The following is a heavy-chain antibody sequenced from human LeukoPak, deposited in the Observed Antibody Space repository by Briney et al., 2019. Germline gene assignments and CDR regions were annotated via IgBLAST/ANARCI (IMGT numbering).Heavy chain of an antibody. J-gene: IGHJ4*02. V-gene: IGHV3-11*06. CDR3: ARGGFKQWLAY. Sequence: PGGSLRLSCAAPGFTFSDYYMSWIRQAPGKGLEWVSYISGSSTYTNYADSVKGRFTISRDNAKNSLFLQMNSLRAEDTAVYYCARGGFKQWLAYWGQGTLVTVSS. CDR2: ISGSSTYT. CDR1: GFTFSDYY. D-gene: IGHD6-19*01.